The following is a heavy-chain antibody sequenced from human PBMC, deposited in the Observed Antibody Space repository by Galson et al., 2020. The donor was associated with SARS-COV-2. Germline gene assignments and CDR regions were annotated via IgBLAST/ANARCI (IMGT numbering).Heavy chain of an antibody. J-gene: IGHJ4*02. CDR2: INPNSGGT. CDR3: ARPLPYYDSSGFYY. V-gene: IGHV1-2*02. Sequence: ASVKVSCKAAGYTFSGSYLHWVRQAPGQGLEWMGWINPNSGGTNYAQKFQGRVTMTRDTSISTAYMELSSLRSDDTAVYYCARPLPYYDSSGFYYWGQGTLVTVSS. CDR1: GYTFSGSY. D-gene: IGHD3-22*01.